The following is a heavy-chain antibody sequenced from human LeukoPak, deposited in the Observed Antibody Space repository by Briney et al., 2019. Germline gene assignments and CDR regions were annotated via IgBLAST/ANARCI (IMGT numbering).Heavy chain of an antibody. CDR1: GGSISSYY. CDR2: IYDSGST. CDR3: ARRAYSAAYWKHFDY. D-gene: IGHD1-1*01. V-gene: IGHV4-59*08. Sequence: PSETLSLTCTVSGGSISSYYWSWIRQPPGKGLEWIGYIYDSGSTSYNPSLKSRVTISVDTSKNQFSLKLNSVTAADTAVYFCARRAYSAAYWKHFDYWGQGTLVTVSS. J-gene: IGHJ4*02.